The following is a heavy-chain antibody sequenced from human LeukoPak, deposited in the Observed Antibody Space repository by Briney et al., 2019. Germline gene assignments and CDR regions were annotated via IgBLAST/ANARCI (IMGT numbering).Heavy chain of an antibody. J-gene: IGHJ4*02. D-gene: IGHD2-15*01. CDR3: ARAPCSGGSCSLDY. Sequence: TASETLSLTCAVSGGSISSGGYSWSWIRQPPGKGLEWIGYIYHSGSTYYNPSLKSRVTISVDRSKNQFSLKLSSVTAADTAVYYCARAPCSGGSCSLDYWGQGTLVTVSS. CDR1: GGSISSGGYS. V-gene: IGHV4-30-2*01. CDR2: IYHSGST.